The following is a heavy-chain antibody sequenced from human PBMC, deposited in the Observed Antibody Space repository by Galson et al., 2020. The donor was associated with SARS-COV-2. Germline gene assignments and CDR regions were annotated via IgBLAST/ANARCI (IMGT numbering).Heavy chain of an antibody. J-gene: IGHJ2*01. CDR1: GFTFDDYA. V-gene: IGHV3-9*01. CDR2: ISWNSGSI. CDR3: AKDHSSSDWYFDL. Sequence: GGSLRLSCAASGFTFDDYAMHWVRQAPGKGLEWVSGISWNSGSIGYADSVKGRFTISRDNAKNSLYLQMNSLRAEDTALYYCAKDHSSSDWYFDLWGRGTLVTVSS. D-gene: IGHD6-13*01.